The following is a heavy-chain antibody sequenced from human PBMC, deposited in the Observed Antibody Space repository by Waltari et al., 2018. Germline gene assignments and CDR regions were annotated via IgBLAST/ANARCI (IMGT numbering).Heavy chain of an antibody. D-gene: IGHD3-16*01. J-gene: IGHJ6*02. V-gene: IGHV1-69*15. Sequence: QVQLVQSGAEVKKPGSSVKVSCKASGGTFSSYAISWVRQAPGQGLEWMGRSIPVFCTANFAQKFQCRVTITADESTSTAYMELSSLRSEDTAVYYCARPSWGNYGMDVWGQGTTVTVSS. CDR3: ARPSWGNYGMDV. CDR2: SIPVFCTA. CDR1: GGTFSSYA.